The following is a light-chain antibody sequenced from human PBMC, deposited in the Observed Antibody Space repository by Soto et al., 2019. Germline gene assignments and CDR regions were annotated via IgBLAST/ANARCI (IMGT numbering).Light chain of an antibody. CDR3: QQYGSSPWT. J-gene: IGKJ1*01. CDR2: GAS. Sequence: EIVLTQSPDTLSLSPGERATLSCRASQSVSSSHLAWYQQKPGQAPRLLIFGASSRASGIPDRFSGGGSGTDFGLPSSRLEREDFAVYYCQQYGSSPWTFGQGTKVEIK. CDR1: QSVSSSH. V-gene: IGKV3-20*01.